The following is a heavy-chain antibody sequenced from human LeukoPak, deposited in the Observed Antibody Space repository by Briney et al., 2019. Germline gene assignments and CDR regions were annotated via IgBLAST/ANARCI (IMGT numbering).Heavy chain of an antibody. CDR1: GYSISSGYY. V-gene: IGHV4-38-2*02. Sequence: SETLSLTCTVSGYSISSGYYWGWIRQPPGKGLEWIGSIYHSGSTYYNPSLKSRVTISVDTSKNQFSLKLSSVTAADTAVYYCARSIGYCTNGVCYSRPHFDYWGQGTLVTVSS. D-gene: IGHD2-8*01. J-gene: IGHJ4*02. CDR3: ARSIGYCTNGVCYSRPHFDY. CDR2: IYHSGST.